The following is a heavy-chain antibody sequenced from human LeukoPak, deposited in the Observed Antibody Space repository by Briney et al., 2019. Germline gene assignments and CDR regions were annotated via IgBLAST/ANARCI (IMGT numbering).Heavy chain of an antibody. D-gene: IGHD6-19*01. Sequence: PGRSLRLSCAASGFTFSSYAMHWVRQAPGKGLEWVAFIWYDGSNKDYTDSVKGRFSISRDNSKNKLYLQLNSLRAEDTAVYYCAKPISGGLAVTADWFDPWGQGTLVVVSS. CDR2: IWYDGSNK. V-gene: IGHV3-33*06. CDR3: AKPISGGLAVTADWFDP. J-gene: IGHJ5*01. CDR1: GFTFSSYA.